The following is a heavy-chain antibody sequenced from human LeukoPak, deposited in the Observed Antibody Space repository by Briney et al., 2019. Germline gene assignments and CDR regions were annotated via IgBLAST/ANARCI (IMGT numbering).Heavy chain of an antibody. CDR2: IYYSGST. CDR3: ARRDYYGSGRYDPIDAFDI. J-gene: IGHJ3*02. D-gene: IGHD3-10*01. V-gene: IGHV4-39*01. Sequence: SETLSLTSTVSGVSISSSSYYWGWIRQPPGKVLEWIGSIYYSGSTYYNPSPKSRVTISVDTSKNQFSLKLSSVTAADTAVYYCARRDYYGSGRYDPIDAFDIWGQGTMVTVPS. CDR1: GVSISSSSYY.